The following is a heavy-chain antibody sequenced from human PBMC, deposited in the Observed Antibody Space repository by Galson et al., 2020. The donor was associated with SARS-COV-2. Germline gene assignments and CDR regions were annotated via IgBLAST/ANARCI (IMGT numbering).Heavy chain of an antibody. CDR2: IYPDDSYT. Sequence: GESLKISCRTSGYSFTNYWIGWVRQVPGKGLEWMGIIYPDDSYTIYSPSFQGQVTISADKSISTAFLQWSSLKASDTAIYYCARHGASSGWYEGIDYWGQGTLVIVSS. J-gene: IGHJ4*02. V-gene: IGHV5-51*01. CDR1: GYSFTNYW. D-gene: IGHD6-19*01. CDR3: ARHGASSGWYEGIDY.